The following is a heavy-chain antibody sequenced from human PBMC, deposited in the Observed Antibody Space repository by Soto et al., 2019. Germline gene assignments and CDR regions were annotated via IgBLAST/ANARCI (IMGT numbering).Heavy chain of an antibody. CDR2: IYHSGTT. CDR1: GGSISSDDW. Sequence: QVQLQESGPGLVKPSGTLSLTCAVSGGSISSDDWWTWVRQTPGKGLEWIGEIYHSGTTNYNPSLMSDVTIAVDKAKSQFSLRLDSVTAADTAVYYCARSDCYGVCRGKWLDPWGQGILVTVSS. D-gene: IGHD2-21*02. CDR3: ARSDCYGVCRGKWLDP. J-gene: IGHJ5*02. V-gene: IGHV4-4*02.